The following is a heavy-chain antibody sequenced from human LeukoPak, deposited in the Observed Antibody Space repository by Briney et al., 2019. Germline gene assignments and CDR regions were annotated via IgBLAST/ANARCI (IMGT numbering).Heavy chain of an antibody. D-gene: IGHD3-3*01. V-gene: IGHV1-2*02. Sequence: ASVKVSCKASGYTFTGYSMHWVRQAPGQGLEWMGWIIPIIGGTNYAQKFQGRVTITRDASTSTAYMELSSLRSDDTAVYYCARENGSGSHTIFGVVENWFGPWGQGTLVTV. J-gene: IGHJ5*02. CDR3: ARENGSGSHTIFGVVENWFGP. CDR2: IIPIIGGT. CDR1: GYTFTGYS.